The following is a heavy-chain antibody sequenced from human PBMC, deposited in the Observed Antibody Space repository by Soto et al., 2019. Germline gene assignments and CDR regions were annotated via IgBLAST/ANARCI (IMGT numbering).Heavy chain of an antibody. CDR1: GGSFSGYY. D-gene: IGHD5-18*01. CDR2: INHSGST. Sequence: SETLSLTCAVYGGSFSGYYWSWIRQPPGKGLEWIGEINHSGSTNYNPSLKSRVTISVDTSKNQFSLKLSSVTAADTAVYYCARVERGYSYGYVFDYWGQGTLVTVSS. V-gene: IGHV4-34*01. CDR3: ARVERGYSYGYVFDY. J-gene: IGHJ4*02.